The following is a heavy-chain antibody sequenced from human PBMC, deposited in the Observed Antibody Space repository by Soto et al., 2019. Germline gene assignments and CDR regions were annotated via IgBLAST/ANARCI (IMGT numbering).Heavy chain of an antibody. V-gene: IGHV3-74*01. Sequence: SGGSLRLSCAASGFTFSTYWMHWVRQAPGKGLGWVSRSNSDGRSTDHADSVKGRFTISRDNAKNTLYLQMNSLRVEDTAVYYCARETSSWSLDYWGQGMLVTVSS. CDR1: GFTFSTYW. CDR2: SNSDGRST. CDR3: ARETSSWSLDY. D-gene: IGHD6-13*01. J-gene: IGHJ4*02.